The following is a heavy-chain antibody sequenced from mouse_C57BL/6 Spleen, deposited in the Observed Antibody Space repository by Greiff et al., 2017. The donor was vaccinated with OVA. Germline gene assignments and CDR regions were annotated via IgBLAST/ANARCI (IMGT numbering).Heavy chain of an antibody. J-gene: IGHJ4*01. CDR1: GYTFTSYW. Sequence: VQLQQPGAELVKPGASVKLSCKASGYTFTSYWMQWVKQRPGQGLEWIGEIDPSDSYTNYNQKFKGKATLTVDTSSSTAYMQLSSLTSEDAAVYYCARAYYSHAMDYWGQGTSVTVSS. CDR2: IDPSDSYT. D-gene: IGHD2-12*01. CDR3: ARAYYSHAMDY. V-gene: IGHV1-50*01.